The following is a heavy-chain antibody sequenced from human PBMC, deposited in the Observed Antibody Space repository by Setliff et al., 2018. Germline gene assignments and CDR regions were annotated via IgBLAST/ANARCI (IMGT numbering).Heavy chain of an antibody. CDR3: ARGRNIAARLLDS. CDR1: GGTFSDYH. CDR2: INHRGST. Sequence: SETLSLTCAAYGGTFSDYHWTWIRQSPEKGLEWIGEINHRGSTNYNPSLKSRVTISIDTSRDQFSLKLISMIAADTAVYHCARGRNIAARLLDSWGQGTLVTVSS. D-gene: IGHD6-6*01. J-gene: IGHJ4*02. V-gene: IGHV4-34*01.